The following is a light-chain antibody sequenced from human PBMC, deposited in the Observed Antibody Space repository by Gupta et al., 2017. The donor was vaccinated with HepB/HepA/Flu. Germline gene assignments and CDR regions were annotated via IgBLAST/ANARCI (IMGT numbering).Light chain of an antibody. CDR2: DAS. CDR3: QQRPS. Sequence: EIVLTQSPATLSLSPGERATLSCRASQSVNTYLAWYQQKPGQTPRLLIYDASSRAADIPARFSGSGSGTDFTLTISSLEPEDFAVYYCQQRPSFGQGAKLEIK. J-gene: IGKJ2*03. CDR1: QSVNTY. V-gene: IGKV3-11*01.